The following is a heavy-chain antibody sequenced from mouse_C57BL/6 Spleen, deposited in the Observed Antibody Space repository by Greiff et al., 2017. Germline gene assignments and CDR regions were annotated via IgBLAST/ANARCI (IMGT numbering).Heavy chain of an antibody. CDR3: ARTVITTVVAGGY. Sequence: QVQLKESGAELVRPGTSVKVSCKASGYAFTHYLIEWVKQRPGQGLEWIGVIKPGSGGTNYNEKFKGKATLTADKSSSTAYMQLSSLTSEDSAVYFCARTVITTVVAGGYWGQGTTLTVSS. CDR1: GYAFTHYL. D-gene: IGHD1-1*01. J-gene: IGHJ2*01. CDR2: IKPGSGGT. V-gene: IGHV1-54*01.